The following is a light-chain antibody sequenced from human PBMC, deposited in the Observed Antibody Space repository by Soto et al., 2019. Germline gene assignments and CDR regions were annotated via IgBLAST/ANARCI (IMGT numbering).Light chain of an antibody. CDR1: QGIINW. CDR3: QQANSLPLT. J-gene: IGKJ4*01. V-gene: IGKV1-12*01. Sequence: DIQMTQSPSSVSASVGDRVTITCRATQGIINWLAWYQQKPGQAPKLLIYAATSLQDGVPLRFSGRGYGADFTLTISALQPEDFATYYCQQANSLPLTFGGGTKVELK. CDR2: AAT.